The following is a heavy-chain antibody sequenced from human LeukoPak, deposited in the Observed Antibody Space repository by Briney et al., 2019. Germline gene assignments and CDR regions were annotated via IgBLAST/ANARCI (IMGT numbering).Heavy chain of an antibody. D-gene: IGHD6-6*01. J-gene: IGHJ4*02. Sequence: GGSLRLSCAASGFTFTNYWMHWVRQVPGKGLVWVSRINIDGSSTSYADSVKGRCTMSRDNAKNTLYLQMNSLRVEDTAVYYCARAGIAGRPPDYWGQGTLVTVSS. V-gene: IGHV3-74*01. CDR2: INIDGSST. CDR1: GFTFTNYW. CDR3: ARAGIAGRPPDY.